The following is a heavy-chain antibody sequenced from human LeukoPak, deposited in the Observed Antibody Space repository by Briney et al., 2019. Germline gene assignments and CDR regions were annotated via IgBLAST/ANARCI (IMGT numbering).Heavy chain of an antibody. D-gene: IGHD1-26*01. J-gene: IGHJ6*03. Sequence: SETLSLTCTVSGGSISSYYWSWIRQPPGKGLEWIGYIYYSGSTNYNPSLKSRVTISVDTSKNQFSLKLSSVTAADTAVYYCARGGKVDSGSYSYYYYYYMDVWGKGTTVTVSS. CDR1: GGSISSYY. CDR3: ARGGKVDSGSYSYYYYYYMDV. CDR2: IYYSGST. V-gene: IGHV4-59*01.